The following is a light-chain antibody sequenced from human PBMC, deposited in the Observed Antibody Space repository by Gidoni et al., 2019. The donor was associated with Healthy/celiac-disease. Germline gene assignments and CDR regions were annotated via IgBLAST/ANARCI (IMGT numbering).Light chain of an antibody. V-gene: IGLV3-1*01. Sequence: YSLTTPHPVSVSTGQTASLTCSGDKLGDKYACWYQQKPGQSPVLVIYQDSKRPSGVPERFSGSNSENTATLTIGGTQAMDDADYYCQAWDSSTVVFGGGTKLTVL. CDR1: KLGDKY. CDR3: QAWDSSTVV. CDR2: QDS. J-gene: IGLJ2*01.